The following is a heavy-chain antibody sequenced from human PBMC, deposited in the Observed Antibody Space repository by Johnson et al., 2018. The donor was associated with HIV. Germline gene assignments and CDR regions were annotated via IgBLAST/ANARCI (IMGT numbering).Heavy chain of an antibody. J-gene: IGHJ3*02. D-gene: IGHD3-16*01. Sequence: VQLVESGGGLVQPGGSLRLSCAASGFTFSSYWMSWVRQAPGKGLEWVSYVVSSGETDYVDSAKVRFTISRDNSRNSLNLQMNSLRVEDTAVYYCASSSLGWGIDAFDIWGQGTMVTVSS. CDR2: VVSSGET. V-gene: IGHV3-66*01. CDR1: GFTFSSYW. CDR3: ASSSLGWGIDAFDI.